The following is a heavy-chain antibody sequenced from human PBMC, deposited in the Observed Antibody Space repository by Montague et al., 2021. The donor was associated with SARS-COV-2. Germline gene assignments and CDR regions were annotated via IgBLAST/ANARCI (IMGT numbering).Heavy chain of an antibody. Sequence: SETLSLTCTVSGXSVTSGDYYWTWIRQPPGKGLEWIGYIYNTGRTKYNPSLKSRVTISMDTSKNQFSLKVDSVSAADTAVYYCATEMPAYDVFDIWGQGTMVTVSS. CDR2: IYNTGRT. CDR1: GXSVTSGDYY. J-gene: IGHJ3*02. CDR3: ATEMPAYDVFDI. D-gene: IGHD2-2*01. V-gene: IGHV4-61*08.